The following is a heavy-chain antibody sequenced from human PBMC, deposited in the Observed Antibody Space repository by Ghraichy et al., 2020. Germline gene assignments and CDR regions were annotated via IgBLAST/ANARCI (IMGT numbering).Heavy chain of an antibody. CDR1: GYDFTGYY. D-gene: IGHD1-26*01. V-gene: IGHV1-2*02. CDR2: INPNTGGT. J-gene: IGHJ4*02. Sequence: ASVKVSCEASGYDFTGYYMHWVRQAPGQGLEWMGWINPNTGGTNYAQEFQGRVTMTRETSISTAYMELSRLRSDDTALYYCARAQVGYWGQGTLVTVSS. CDR3: ARAQVGY.